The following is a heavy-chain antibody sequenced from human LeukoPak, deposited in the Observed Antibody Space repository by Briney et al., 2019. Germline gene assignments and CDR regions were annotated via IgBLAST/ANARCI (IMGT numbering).Heavy chain of an antibody. V-gene: IGHV4-38-2*02. Sequence: PSETLSLTCTVSGGSISSYYWGWIRQPPGKGLEWIGSIYHSGSTYYNPSLKSRVTISVDTSKNQFSLKLSSVTAADTAVYYCAGEEYYDSSGYRDWGQGTLVTVSS. CDR2: IYHSGST. J-gene: IGHJ4*02. D-gene: IGHD3-22*01. CDR3: AGEEYYDSSGYRD. CDR1: GGSISSYY.